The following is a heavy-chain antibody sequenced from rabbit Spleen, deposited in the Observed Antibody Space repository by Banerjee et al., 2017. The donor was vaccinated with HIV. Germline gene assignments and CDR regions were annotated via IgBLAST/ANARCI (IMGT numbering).Heavy chain of an antibody. J-gene: IGHJ4*01. V-gene: IGHV1S40*01. CDR3: ARDLVAVIGWNFYL. D-gene: IGHD1-1*01. Sequence: QSLEESGGDLVKPGASLTLTCTASGFSFSSNYMCWVRQVPGKGLEWIACINIVTGKSVYASWAKGRFTMSRTSSTTVTLQMTSLTAADTATYFCARDLVAVIGWNFYLWGQGTLVTVS. CDR2: INIVTGKS. CDR1: GFSFSSNY.